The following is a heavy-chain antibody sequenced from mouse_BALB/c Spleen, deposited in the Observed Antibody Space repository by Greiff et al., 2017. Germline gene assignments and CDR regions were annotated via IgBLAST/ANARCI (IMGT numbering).Heavy chain of an antibody. V-gene: IGHV5-6-5*01. Sequence: EGQLVESGGGLVKPGGSLKLSCAASGFTFSSYAMSWVRQTPEKRLEWVASISSGGSTYYPDSVKGRFTISRDNARNILYLQMSSLRSEDTAMYYCAGLRRGAMDYWGQGTSVTVSS. J-gene: IGHJ4*01. CDR3: AGLRRGAMDY. CDR1: GFTFSSYA. CDR2: ISSGGST. D-gene: IGHD2-4*01.